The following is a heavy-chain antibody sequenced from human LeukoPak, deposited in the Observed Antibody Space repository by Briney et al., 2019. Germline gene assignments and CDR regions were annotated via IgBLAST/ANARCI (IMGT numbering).Heavy chain of an antibody. J-gene: IGHJ5*02. V-gene: IGHV1-69*13. Sequence: ASVKVSCKASGGTFSSYAISWVRQAPGQGLEWMGGIIPIFGTANYAQKFQGRVTITADESTSTAYMELSSLRSEDTAVYHCARAGIAVAAPFDPWGQGTLVTVSS. D-gene: IGHD6-19*01. CDR3: ARAGIAVAAPFDP. CDR2: IIPIFGTA. CDR1: GGTFSSYA.